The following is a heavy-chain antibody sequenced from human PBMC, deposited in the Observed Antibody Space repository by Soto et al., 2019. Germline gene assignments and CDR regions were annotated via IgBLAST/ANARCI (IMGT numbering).Heavy chain of an antibody. V-gene: IGHV4-39*01. D-gene: IGHD2-15*01. CDR3: ARHTPAISISDH. CDR2: IYYSGST. Sequence: SETLSLTCTVSGGSISSSSYYWGWIRQPPGKGLEWFGSIYYSGSTYYNPSLKSRVTISVDTSKNQFSLKLSSVTAADTAVYYCARHTPAISISDHWGQGTRVTVLL. J-gene: IGHJ4*02. CDR1: GGSISSSSYY.